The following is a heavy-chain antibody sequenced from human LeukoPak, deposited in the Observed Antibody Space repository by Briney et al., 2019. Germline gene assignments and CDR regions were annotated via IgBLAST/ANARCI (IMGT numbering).Heavy chain of an antibody. CDR2: IYYSGST. V-gene: IGHV4-59*11. D-gene: IGHD3-10*01. Sequence: SETLSLTCTVSGGSISGHYWTWIRQPPGKGLEWIGYIYYSGSTNYNPSLESRVTISVDTSKNQFSLNLSSVTAADTAVYYCITTYYYTSGNFYWGQGTLVTVSS. CDR1: GGSISGHY. J-gene: IGHJ4*02. CDR3: ITTYYYTSGNFY.